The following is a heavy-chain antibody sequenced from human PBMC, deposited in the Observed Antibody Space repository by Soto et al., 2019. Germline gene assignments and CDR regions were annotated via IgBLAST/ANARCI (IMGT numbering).Heavy chain of an antibody. J-gene: IGHJ6*02. CDR3: ARDNDRPQLGGNYYYIVEV. Sequence: QVQLEQSGAEVKKPGSSVKLSCKASGGTFRNSAISWVRQAPGQGLEWMGGIMPIFRTPDYAQKFQGRVTITADESTNTAYMELSGLRSDDTAVYYCARDNDRPQLGGNYYYIVEVWGHGTTVTVSS. D-gene: IGHD1-1*01. CDR2: IMPIFRTP. V-gene: IGHV1-69*12. CDR1: GGTFRNSA.